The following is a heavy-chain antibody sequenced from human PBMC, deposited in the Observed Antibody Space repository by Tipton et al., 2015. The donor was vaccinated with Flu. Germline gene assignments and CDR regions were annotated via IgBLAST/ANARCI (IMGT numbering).Heavy chain of an antibody. Sequence: TLSLTCTVSGGSISSTSYYWGWIRQPPGKGLEWIGYIYYSGSTNYNPSLKSRVTISVDTSKNQFSLKLSSVTAADTAVYYCARLVGPRNYDYVWDTHPTRAFDIWGQGTMVTVSS. V-gene: IGHV4-61*05. J-gene: IGHJ3*02. D-gene: IGHD3-16*01. CDR2: IYYSGST. CDR1: GGSISSTSYY. CDR3: ARLVGPRNYDYVWDTHPTRAFDI.